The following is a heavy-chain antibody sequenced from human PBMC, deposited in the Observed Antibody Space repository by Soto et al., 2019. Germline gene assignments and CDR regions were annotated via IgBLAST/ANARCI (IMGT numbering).Heavy chain of an antibody. CDR3: ARLYDSSGYQSGGFDY. CDR2: IWYDGSNK. CDR1: GFTFSSYG. D-gene: IGHD3-22*01. Sequence: PGGSLRLSCAASGFTFSSYGMHWVRQAPGKGLEWVAVIWYDGSNKYYADSVKGRFTISRDNSKNTLYLQMNSLRAEDTAVYYCARLYDSSGYQSGGFDYWGQGTLVTVSS. V-gene: IGHV3-33*01. J-gene: IGHJ4*02.